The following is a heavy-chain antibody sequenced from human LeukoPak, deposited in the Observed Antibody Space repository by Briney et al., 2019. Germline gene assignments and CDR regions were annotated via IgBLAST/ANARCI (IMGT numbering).Heavy chain of an antibody. Sequence: GRSLRLSCTASGFTFGDYVMSWFRQAPGKGLEWVGYIRSKAQGGTTEYAASVKGRFTISRDDSKSIAYLQMNSLKTEDTAVYYCAGMRGDYYFDYWGQGTLVTVSS. CDR2: IRSKAQGGTT. CDR1: GFTFGDYV. J-gene: IGHJ4*02. D-gene: IGHD4-17*01. CDR3: AGMRGDYYFDY. V-gene: IGHV3-49*03.